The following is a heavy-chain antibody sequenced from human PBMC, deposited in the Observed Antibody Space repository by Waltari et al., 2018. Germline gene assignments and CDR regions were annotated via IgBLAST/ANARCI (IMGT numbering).Heavy chain of an antibody. Sequence: EVQLLESGGGLVQPGGSLRLSRPASGFTFSSHALSWVRQAPGKGLEWVSVIYSGGSTYYADSVKGRFTISRDNSKNTLYLQMNSLRAEDTAVYYCAKDAPHRYFDYWGQGTLVTVSS. CDR3: AKDAPHRYFDY. CDR1: GFTFSSHA. CDR2: IYSGGST. J-gene: IGHJ4*02. V-gene: IGHV3-23*03.